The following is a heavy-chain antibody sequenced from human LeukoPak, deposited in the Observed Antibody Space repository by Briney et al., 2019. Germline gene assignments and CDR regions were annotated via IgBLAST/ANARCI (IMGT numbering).Heavy chain of an antibody. CDR1: GGSISSSSYY. J-gene: IGHJ4*02. CDR2: IYYSGST. Sequence: SETLSLTCTVSGGSISSSSYYWGWTRQPPGKGLEWIGSIYYSGSTYYNPSLKRRVTISADTSKNHFSLKLSSVTAADTAVYYCARKLVVRGVSLSYFDYWGQGTLVTVSS. CDR3: ARKLVVRGVSLSYFDY. D-gene: IGHD3-10*01. V-gene: IGHV4-39*01.